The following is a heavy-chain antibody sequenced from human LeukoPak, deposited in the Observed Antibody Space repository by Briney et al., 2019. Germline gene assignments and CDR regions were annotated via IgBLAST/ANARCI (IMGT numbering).Heavy chain of an antibody. CDR3: AKESYSNWYYFDY. V-gene: IGHV3-30*02. CDR1: GFTFSTYG. Sequence: PGGSLRLSCAASGFTFSTYGMHWVRQAPGKGLEWVTFIQYDGSNKYYGDSVGGRFTISRDNSKNTLYLQMNSLRAEDTAVYYCAKESYSNWYYFDYWGQGTLVTASS. J-gene: IGHJ4*02. D-gene: IGHD4-11*01. CDR2: IQYDGSNK.